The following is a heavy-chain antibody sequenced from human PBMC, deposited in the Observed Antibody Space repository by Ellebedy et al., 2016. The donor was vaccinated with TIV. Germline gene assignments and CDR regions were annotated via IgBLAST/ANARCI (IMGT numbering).Heavy chain of an antibody. J-gene: IGHJ6*02. V-gene: IGHV4-39*07. CDR1: GGSISSGDYY. Sequence: SETLSLTCTVSGGSISSGDYYWSWIRQPPGKGLEWIGEINHSGSTNYNPSLKSRVTISVDTSKNQFSLKLSSVTAADTAVYYCARGSLRYCSGGSCYSFWGGSYYYGMDVWGQGTTVTVSS. CDR3: ARGSLRYCSGGSCYSFWGGSYYYGMDV. D-gene: IGHD2-15*01. CDR2: INHSGST.